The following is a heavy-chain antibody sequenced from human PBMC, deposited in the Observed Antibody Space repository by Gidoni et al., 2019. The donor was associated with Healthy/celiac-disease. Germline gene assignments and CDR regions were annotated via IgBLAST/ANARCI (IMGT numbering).Heavy chain of an antibody. J-gene: IGHJ5*02. CDR3: ARRRYTFGGVNNWFDP. V-gene: IGHV4-39*01. Sequence: QLQLQESGPGLVKPSETLSLTCTVSGGSISSSSYYWGWIRQPPGKGLEWIGSIYYSGSTYYNPSLKSRVTISVDTSKNQFSLKLSSVTAADTAVYYCARRRYTFGGVNNWFDPWGQGTLVTVSS. D-gene: IGHD3-16*01. CDR1: GGSISSSSYY. CDR2: IYYSGST.